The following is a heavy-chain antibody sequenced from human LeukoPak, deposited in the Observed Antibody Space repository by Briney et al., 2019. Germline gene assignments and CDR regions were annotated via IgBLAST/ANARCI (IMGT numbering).Heavy chain of an antibody. CDR2: IVASSGSS. CDR3: AKGAYDYIEMGYFDY. Sequence: GGSLRLSCAASGFSISNSAMSWVRQAPGKGLEWVSLIVASSGSSFYADPVKGRFTISRDSSKNTLYLQMNSLRAEDMAVYYCAKGAYDYIEMGYFDYWGQGTLVTVSS. V-gene: IGHV3-23*01. CDR1: GFSISNSA. D-gene: IGHD5-12*01. J-gene: IGHJ4*02.